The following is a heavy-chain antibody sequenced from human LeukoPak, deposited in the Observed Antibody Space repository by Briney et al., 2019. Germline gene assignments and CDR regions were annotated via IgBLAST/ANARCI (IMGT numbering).Heavy chain of an antibody. J-gene: IGHJ4*02. CDR2: ISGSGGNT. CDR3: ATEKGYPPDY. Sequence: GGSLRLSCAASGFTLSSYAMSWVRQAPGKGLEWVSGISGSGGNTYYADSVKGRFTISRDNSKNTLYLQMNSLRVEDTAVYYGATEKGYPPDYWGQRTLDTVSS. V-gene: IGHV3-23*01. D-gene: IGHD6-13*01. CDR1: GFTLSSYA.